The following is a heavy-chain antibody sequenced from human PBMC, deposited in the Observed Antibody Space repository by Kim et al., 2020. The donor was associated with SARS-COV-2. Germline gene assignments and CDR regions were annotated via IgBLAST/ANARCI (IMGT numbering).Heavy chain of an antibody. CDR3: ARYRTTIFDGGY. CDR1: GDIFTNYA. D-gene: IGHD2-2*01. V-gene: IGHV1-18*01. Sequence: ASVKVSCKASGDIFTNYAFIWGRQAPGQGLEWMGWISAYSGEKNYAPRFQGRTVMTTETSTTTVDMELSSLTYDDTAVYYCARYRTTIFDGGYCGQVTLV. CDR2: ISAYSGEK. J-gene: IGHJ4*02.